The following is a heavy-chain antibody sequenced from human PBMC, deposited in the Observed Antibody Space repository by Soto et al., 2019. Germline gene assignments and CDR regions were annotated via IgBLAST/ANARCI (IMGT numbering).Heavy chain of an antibody. CDR2: IIPIFGTA. V-gene: IGHV1-69*06. D-gene: IGHD6-13*01. Sequence: SVKVSCKASGGTFSSCAISWVRQAPGQGLEWMGGIIPIFGTANYAQKFQGRVTITADKSTSTAYMELSSLRSEDTAVYYCARGGVAAAGTSSPYYYGMDVWGQGTTVTVSS. CDR3: ARGGVAAAGTSSPYYYGMDV. CDR1: GGTFSSCA. J-gene: IGHJ6*02.